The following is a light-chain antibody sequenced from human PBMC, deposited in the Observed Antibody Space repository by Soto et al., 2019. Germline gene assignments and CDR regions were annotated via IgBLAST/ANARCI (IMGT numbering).Light chain of an antibody. V-gene: IGLV1-47*01. Sequence: QDGRTQPPSASGTPGQRGTISCPGYSSTVGSNHVYWYQKFPGMAPKLLISKNNQRPSGVPDRFSGSKSGTSASLAISGLRSEDEADYYCAAWDDNFSIYVFGSGNKVTVX. CDR3: AAWDDNFSIYV. J-gene: IGLJ1*01. CDR1: SSTVGSNH. CDR2: KNN.